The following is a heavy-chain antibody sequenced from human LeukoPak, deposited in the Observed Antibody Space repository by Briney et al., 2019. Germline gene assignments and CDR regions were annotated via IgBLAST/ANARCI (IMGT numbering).Heavy chain of an antibody. CDR2: IKQDGREK. Sequence: PGGSLRLSCAASGFTFSSYWMSWVRQAPGRGLEWVASIKQDGREKYYVDSVKGRFTISRDNSKNTLSLQMNSLRTEDTAVYYCAKDTVKVKTISRVPHYMDVWGTGTTVTISS. CDR3: AKDTVKVKTISRVPHYMDV. V-gene: IGHV3-7*01. D-gene: IGHD5-12*01. J-gene: IGHJ6*03. CDR1: GFTFSSYW.